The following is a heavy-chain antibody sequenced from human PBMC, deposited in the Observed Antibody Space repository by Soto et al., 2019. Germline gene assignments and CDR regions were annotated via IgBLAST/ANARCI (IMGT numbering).Heavy chain of an antibody. D-gene: IGHD2-2*01. J-gene: IGHJ4*02. V-gene: IGHV3-23*01. CDR2: ISGSGGST. Sequence: GGSLRLSCAASGFTFSSYAMSWVRQAPGKGLEWVSAISGSGGSTYYADSVKGRFTNSRDNSKNTLYLQMNSLRAEDTAVYYCAKEEVRCSSTSCPYYFDYWGQGTLVTVSS. CDR3: AKEEVRCSSTSCPYYFDY. CDR1: GFTFSSYA.